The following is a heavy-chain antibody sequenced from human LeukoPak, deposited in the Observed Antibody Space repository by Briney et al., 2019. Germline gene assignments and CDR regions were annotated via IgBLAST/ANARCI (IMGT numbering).Heavy chain of an antibody. D-gene: IGHD6-19*01. Sequence: GGSLRLSCAASGFTFSSYSMNWVRQAPGKGLEWVSHISSSSSTIYYADSVKGRFTISRDNAKNSLYLQMNSLRAEDTAVYYCAKTGSGWYRSNLNWFDPWGQGTLVTVSS. CDR1: GFTFSSYS. CDR2: ISSSSSTI. CDR3: AKTGSGWYRSNLNWFDP. J-gene: IGHJ5*02. V-gene: IGHV3-48*01.